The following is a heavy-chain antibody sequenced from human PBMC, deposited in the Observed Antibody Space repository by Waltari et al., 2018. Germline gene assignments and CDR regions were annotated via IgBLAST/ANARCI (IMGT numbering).Heavy chain of an antibody. Sequence: EVQLVESGGGLVQPGRSLRLSCAASGFPFDDYAMHWVRQAPGQGLEWVSGISWNSGSIGYADSVKGRFTISRDNAKNSLYLQMNSLRAEDTALYYCAKDMRGWELHNDAFDIWGQGTMVTVSS. CDR2: ISWNSGSI. V-gene: IGHV3-9*01. D-gene: IGHD1-26*01. J-gene: IGHJ3*02. CDR1: GFPFDDYA. CDR3: AKDMRGWELHNDAFDI.